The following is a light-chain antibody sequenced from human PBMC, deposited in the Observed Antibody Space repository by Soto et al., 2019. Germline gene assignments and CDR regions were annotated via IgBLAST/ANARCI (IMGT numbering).Light chain of an antibody. CDR2: GAS. Sequence: EIVLTQSPGTLSLSPGERATLSCRASQSVSSSYLAWYQQKPGQAPRLLIYGASSRATGIPDRFSGSGSGRDLTRTISRLEPEEFAVYYGQQYGSSPYTFGQGTKLEIK. J-gene: IGKJ2*01. CDR1: QSVSSSY. V-gene: IGKV3-20*01. CDR3: QQYGSSPYT.